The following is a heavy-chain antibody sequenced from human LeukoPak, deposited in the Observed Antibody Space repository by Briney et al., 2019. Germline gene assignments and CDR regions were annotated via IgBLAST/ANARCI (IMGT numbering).Heavy chain of an antibody. V-gene: IGHV3-23*01. CDR1: GFTVSSNY. CDR3: AKASGSPPYYYDSSGYYYFDY. CDR2: ISGSGGTT. D-gene: IGHD3-22*01. Sequence: GGSLRLSCAASGFTVSSNYMSWVRQAPGKGLEWVSSISGSGGTTYYADSVKGRFTISRDNSRNTLYLQMNSLRAEDTAVYYCAKASGSPPYYYDSSGYYYFDYWGQGSLLTVSS. J-gene: IGHJ4*02.